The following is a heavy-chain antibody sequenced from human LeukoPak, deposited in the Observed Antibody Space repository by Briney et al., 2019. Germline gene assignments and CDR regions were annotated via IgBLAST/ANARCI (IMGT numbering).Heavy chain of an antibody. CDR1: GGSISSSSAY. CDR2: ISLSGVT. D-gene: IGHD1-26*01. Sequence: SETLSLTCTVSGGSISSSSAYWGWIRQPPGKGLEGIGEISLSGVTNYNPSLKSRVTMSLDRSKNHLSLTLTSVTAADTAVYYCSRESGAFSPFGYWGQGTLVTVSS. CDR3: SRESGAFSPFGY. V-gene: IGHV4-39*07. J-gene: IGHJ4*02.